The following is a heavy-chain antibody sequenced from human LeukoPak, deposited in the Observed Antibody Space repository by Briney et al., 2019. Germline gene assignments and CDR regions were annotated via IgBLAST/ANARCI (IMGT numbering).Heavy chain of an antibody. V-gene: IGHV3-30*03. Sequence: GRSLRLSCAASGFSFSNDGMHWVRQAPGKGLEWVAVISYDGSIEYYADSVKGRFAISRDNSKNTLYLQMNSLRAEDTAAYYCARGGLPFALDYWGQGTLVTVSS. CDR2: ISYDGSIE. CDR3: ARGGLPFALDY. CDR1: GFSFSNDG. J-gene: IGHJ4*02. D-gene: IGHD2-21*01.